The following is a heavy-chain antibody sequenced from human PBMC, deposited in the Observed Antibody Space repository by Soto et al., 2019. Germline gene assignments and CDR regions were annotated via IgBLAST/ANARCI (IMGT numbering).Heavy chain of an antibody. Sequence: GSLRLSCAASGFTFSSYWMHWVRQAPGKGLVWVSRINSDGSSTSYADSVKGRFTISRDNAKNTLYLQMNSLRAEDTAVYYCARDQFPDYDCWSGPRYYYYGMDVWGQGTTVTVSS. V-gene: IGHV3-74*01. CDR2: INSDGSST. D-gene: IGHD3-3*01. J-gene: IGHJ6*02. CDR1: GFTFSSYW. CDR3: ARDQFPDYDCWSGPRYYYYGMDV.